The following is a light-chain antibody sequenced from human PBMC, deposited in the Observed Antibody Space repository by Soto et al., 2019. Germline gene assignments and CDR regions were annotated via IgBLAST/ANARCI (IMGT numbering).Light chain of an antibody. CDR2: GAS. CDR3: QQYTNWPYT. CDR1: QSVGSN. Sequence: EIVMTQSPATLSVSPGERASLSCRASQSVGSNLAWYQQTAGQAPRLLIYGASTRATGIPARFSGSGSGTNFTLNISSLQSEDFAVYSCQQYTNWPYTFGQGTKLEIK. J-gene: IGKJ2*01. V-gene: IGKV3-15*01.